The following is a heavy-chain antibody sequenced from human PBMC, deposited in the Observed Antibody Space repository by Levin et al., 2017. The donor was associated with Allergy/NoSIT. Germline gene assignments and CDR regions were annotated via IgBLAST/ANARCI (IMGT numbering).Heavy chain of an antibody. Sequence: KVSCKGSGYSFTSYWISWVRQMPGKGLEWMGRIDPSDSYTNYSPSFQGHVTISADKSISTAYLQWSSLKASDTAMYYCARWGDYDSSGYYLTSDYWGQGTLVTVSS. J-gene: IGHJ4*02. CDR1: GYSFTSYW. V-gene: IGHV5-10-1*01. CDR3: ARWGDYDSSGYYLTSDY. CDR2: IDPSDSYT. D-gene: IGHD3-22*01.